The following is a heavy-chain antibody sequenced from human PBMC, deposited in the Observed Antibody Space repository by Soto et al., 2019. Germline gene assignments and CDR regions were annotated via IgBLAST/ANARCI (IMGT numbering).Heavy chain of an antibody. CDR3: ARGQRALITYGPFDP. V-gene: IGHV3-23*01. D-gene: IGHD4-17*01. CDR1: GFTLSSYA. J-gene: IGHJ5*02. Sequence: PGGSLRLSCAASGFTLSSYAMSWVRHAPGKGLEWVSTFSGTGGYTYYTDSVKGRFTISRDESKNTLFLHMNSLRAADTAVYYCARGQRALITYGPFDPWGQGTLVTVSS. CDR2: FSGTGGYT.